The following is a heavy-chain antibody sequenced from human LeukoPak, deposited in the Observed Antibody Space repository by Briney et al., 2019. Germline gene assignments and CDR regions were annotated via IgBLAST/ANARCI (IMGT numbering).Heavy chain of an antibody. CDR1: GFTFKSYA. CDR3: AKVMIAFNAFDY. CDR2: ISSSGGGT. Sequence: GGSLRLSCAASGFTFKSYAMTWVRQAPGKGLEWDSTISSSGGGTFYADSVKGRFTISRDNSKNTLYLQMNSLTVEDTAVYYCAKVMIAFNAFDYWGQGTLVTVSS. D-gene: IGHD3-22*01. J-gene: IGHJ4*02. V-gene: IGHV3-23*01.